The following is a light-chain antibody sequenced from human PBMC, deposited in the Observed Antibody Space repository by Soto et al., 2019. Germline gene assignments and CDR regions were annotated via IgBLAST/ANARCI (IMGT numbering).Light chain of an antibody. CDR2: GAS. CDR1: QSVSSTY. CDR3: QQYSSSPPLT. J-gene: IGKJ4*01. Sequence: DIVLTQSPGTLSFSPGERATLSCRSSQSVSSTYFAWYQQKPGQSPRLLIYGASSRATGIPDRFSGSGSGTDFTLTIRRLEPEDFAVYYCQQYSSSPPLTCGRGTKGDIK. V-gene: IGKV3-20*01.